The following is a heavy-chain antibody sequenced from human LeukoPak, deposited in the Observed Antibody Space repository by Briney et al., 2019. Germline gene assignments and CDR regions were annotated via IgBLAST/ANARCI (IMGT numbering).Heavy chain of an antibody. CDR1: GFTFSSYA. V-gene: IGHV3-30-3*01. D-gene: IGHD3-10*01. Sequence: PGRSLRLSCAASGFTFSSYAMHWVRQAPGKGLEWVAVISYDGSNKYYADSVKGRFTISRDNSKNTLYLQMNSLRAEDTAVYYCARGSGSYDAFDIWGQGTMVTVSS. CDR3: ARGSGSYDAFDI. CDR2: ISYDGSNK. J-gene: IGHJ3*02.